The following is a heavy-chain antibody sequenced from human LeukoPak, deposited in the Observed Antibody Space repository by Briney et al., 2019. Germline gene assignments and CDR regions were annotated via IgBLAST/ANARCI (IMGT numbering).Heavy chain of an antibody. J-gene: IGHJ4*02. D-gene: IGHD6-13*01. CDR1: GGSISGSDW. CDR3: ARAPGIAAAAPIDY. Sequence: SGTLSLTCAVSGGSISGSDWWSWVRQPPGKGLEWIGYIYHSGSTYYNPSLKSRVTISVDRSKNQFSLKLSSVTAADTAVYYCARAPGIAAAAPIDYWGQGTLVTVSS. CDR2: IYHSGST. V-gene: IGHV4-4*02.